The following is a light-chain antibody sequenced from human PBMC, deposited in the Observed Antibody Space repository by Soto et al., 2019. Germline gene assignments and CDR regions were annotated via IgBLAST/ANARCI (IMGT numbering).Light chain of an antibody. CDR2: NTN. CDR1: SGPVFTSSY. CDR3: LLYLGGGIWV. V-gene: IGLV8-61*01. Sequence: QAVLTQEPSFSVSPGGTVTLTCGLSSGPVFTSSYPNWYQQTPGQAPRTLIFNTNTRSSGVPDRFSGSILGDKAALTITGAQADDDSYYYCLLYLGGGIWVFGGGTKVTVL. J-gene: IGLJ3*02.